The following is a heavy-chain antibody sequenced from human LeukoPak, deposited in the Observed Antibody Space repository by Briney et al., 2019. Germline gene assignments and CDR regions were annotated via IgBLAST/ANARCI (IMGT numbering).Heavy chain of an antibody. D-gene: IGHD5-24*01. CDR2: ISGSGGST. CDR3: AREYGGYNYAGYYHYYMDV. V-gene: IGHV3-23*01. Sequence: GGSLRLSCAASGFTFSSYGMSWVRQAPGKGLEWVSAISGSGGSTYYADSVKGRFTISRDNAKNSLYLQMNSLRAEDTAVYYCAREYGGYNYAGYYHYYMDVWGKGTTVTVSS. J-gene: IGHJ6*03. CDR1: GFTFSSYG.